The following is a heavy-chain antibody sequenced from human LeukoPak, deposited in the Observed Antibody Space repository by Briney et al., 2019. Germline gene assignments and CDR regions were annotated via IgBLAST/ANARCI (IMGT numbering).Heavy chain of an antibody. CDR1: GFTFNSYA. D-gene: IGHD2-15*01. CDR3: AKDYCSGGSCYSGHDY. CDR2: ISGNGGYT. Sequence: GGSLRLSCAASGFTFNSYAMTWVRQAPGKGLEWVSGISGNGGYTYYADSVKGRFTISRDNSRNRLYLEMNSLRAEDTAVYYCAKDYCSGGSCYSGHDYWGQGTLVTVSS. J-gene: IGHJ4*02. V-gene: IGHV3-23*01.